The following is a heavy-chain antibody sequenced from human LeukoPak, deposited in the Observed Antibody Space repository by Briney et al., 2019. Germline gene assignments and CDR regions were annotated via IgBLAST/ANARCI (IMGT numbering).Heavy chain of an antibody. J-gene: IGHJ4*02. CDR3: ARAGTYSSAYGYFTY. CDR1: GFTFGSYA. V-gene: IGHV3-23*01. D-gene: IGHD6-19*01. Sequence: PGGSLRLSCAASGFTFGSYAMSWVRQAPGKGLEWVSDINGSGGSTYYTDSVKGRFTISRDNSKNTLFLQMNSLRAEDTAVYYCARAGTYSSAYGYFTYWGQGTLVTVSS. CDR2: INGSGGST.